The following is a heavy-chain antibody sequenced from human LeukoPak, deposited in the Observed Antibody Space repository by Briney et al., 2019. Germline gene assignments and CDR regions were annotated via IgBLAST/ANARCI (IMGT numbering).Heavy chain of an antibody. V-gene: IGHV3-23*01. J-gene: IGHJ4*02. D-gene: IGHD1-26*01. CDR1: GFTFSTYA. CDR2: ISGSGDKT. CDR3: AKTLGGIVGYLEY. Sequence: GGSLTLPCAASGFTFSTYAMTWVRQAPGKGLQWVSSISGSGDKTYYAASVKGRFTISRDNSKNTVYLNMNGLRAEDTATYYCAKTLGGIVGYLEYWGQGTLVTVSS.